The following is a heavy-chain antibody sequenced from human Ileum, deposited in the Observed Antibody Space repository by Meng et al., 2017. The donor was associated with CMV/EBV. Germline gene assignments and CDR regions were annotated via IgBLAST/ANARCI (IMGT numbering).Heavy chain of an antibody. Sequence: GQPGQSGAEVKKPGASGKVSCKASGYTFNAYHVHWVRQAPGQGLEWMGWINPNSGGTKYAQKFRGRVTLTRDTSISTVYMDLTTITSDDTAVYYCARPYTSGWSNWFDPWGQGTLVTVSS. CDR2: INPNSGGT. J-gene: IGHJ5*02. CDR1: GYTFNAYH. V-gene: IGHV1-2*02. CDR3: ARPYTSGWSNWFDP. D-gene: IGHD6-19*01.